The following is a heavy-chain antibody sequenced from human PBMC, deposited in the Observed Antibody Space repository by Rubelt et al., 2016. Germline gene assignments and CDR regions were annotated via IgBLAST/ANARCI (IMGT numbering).Heavy chain of an antibody. D-gene: IGHD2-21*02. CDR2: IIPIFGTA. V-gene: IGHV1-69*01. J-gene: IGHJ5*02. CDR1: GGTFSSYA. Sequence: QVQLVQSGAEVKKPGSSVKVSCKASGGTFSSYAISWVRQAPGQGLEWMGGIIPIFGTANSAQKFQGRGTITADESTSTAYMELSSLRSEDTAVYYCAPVVTAIRGRFEPWGQGTLVTVSS. CDR3: APVVTAIRGRFEP.